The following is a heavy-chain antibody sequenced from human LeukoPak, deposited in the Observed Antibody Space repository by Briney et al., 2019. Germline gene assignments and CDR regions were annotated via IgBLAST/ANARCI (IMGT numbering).Heavy chain of an antibody. J-gene: IGHJ4*02. D-gene: IGHD3-9*01. Sequence: SETLSLTCTVSVGSVSSGSYYWSWIRQPPGKGLEWIGYISYSGSTNYNPSLKSRVTISVDTSKNQFSLKLSSVTAADTAVYYFARGFDWLLSSYFDYWGQGTLVAVSS. CDR1: VGSVSSGSYY. V-gene: IGHV4-61*01. CDR2: ISYSGST. CDR3: ARGFDWLLSSYFDY.